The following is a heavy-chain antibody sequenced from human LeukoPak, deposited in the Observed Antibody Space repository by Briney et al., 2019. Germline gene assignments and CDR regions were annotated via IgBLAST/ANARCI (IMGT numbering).Heavy chain of an antibody. CDR2: IYTSGST. CDR1: GGSISSGSYY. D-gene: IGHD3-22*01. J-gene: IGHJ4*02. CDR3: AREGYHYYDSSGYFSGVDY. V-gene: IGHV4-61*02. Sequence: PSQTLSLTCTVSGGSISSGSYYWSWHRQPAGTGLEWIGRIYTSGSTNYNPSLKSRVTISVDTSKNRFSLKLSSVTAADTAVYYRAREGYHYYDSSGYFSGVDYWGQGTLVTVSS.